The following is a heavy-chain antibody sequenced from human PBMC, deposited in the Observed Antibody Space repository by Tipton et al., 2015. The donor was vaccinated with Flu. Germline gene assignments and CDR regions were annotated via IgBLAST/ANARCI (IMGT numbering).Heavy chain of an antibody. J-gene: IGHJ4*02. CDR2: VFYSGNT. CDR1: GDSISGGDYY. V-gene: IGHV4-30-4*01. CDR3: TRYAHDSSGHYYFTDS. Sequence: TLSLTCTVSGDSISGGDYYWSWVRQPPGKGLEWIGYVFYSGNTYYNPSLMRRETISVDTSKNQFSLRLTSVTVADTAVYYCTRYAHDSSGHYYFTDSWGQGTLVTVSS. D-gene: IGHD3-22*01.